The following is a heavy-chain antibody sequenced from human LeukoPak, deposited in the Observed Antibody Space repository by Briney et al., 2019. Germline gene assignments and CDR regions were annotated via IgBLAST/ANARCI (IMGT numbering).Heavy chain of an antibody. CDR1: GYTFTSYG. CDR2: ISAYNGNT. D-gene: IGHD6-6*01. J-gene: IGHJ3*02. V-gene: IGHV1-18*01. Sequence: GASVKVSCKASGYTFTSYGIGWVRQAPGQGLEWMGWISAYNGNTNYAQKLQGRVTMTTDTSTSTAYMELRSLRSDDTAVYYCARDPSYSSSSGDAFDIWGQGTMVTVSS. CDR3: ARDPSYSSSSGDAFDI.